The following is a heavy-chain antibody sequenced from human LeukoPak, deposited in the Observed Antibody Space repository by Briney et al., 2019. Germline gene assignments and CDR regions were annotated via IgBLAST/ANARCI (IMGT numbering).Heavy chain of an antibody. CDR2: IIPIFGTA. J-gene: IGHJ6*03. CDR3: ARDGSYCSSTSCYAYYYMDV. D-gene: IGHD2-2*01. V-gene: IGHV1-69*05. Sequence: SVKVSCKASGGTFSSYAISWVRQAPGQGLEWMGGIIPIFGTANYAQKFQGRVTITTDESTSTAYMERSSLGSEDTAVYYCARDGSYCSSTSCYAYYYMDVWGKGTTVTVSS. CDR1: GGTFSSYA.